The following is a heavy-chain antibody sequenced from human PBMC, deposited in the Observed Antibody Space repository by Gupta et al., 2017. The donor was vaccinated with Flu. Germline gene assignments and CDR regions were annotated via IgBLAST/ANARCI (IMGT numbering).Heavy chain of an antibody. CDR2: IRSSSSYI. D-gene: IGHD2-2*01. J-gene: IGHJ4*02. Sequence: MNWVRQAPGKGVEWVSSIRSSSSYIYYADSVKGRCTISRENAKNSLDLQMNSLRAEDTAVYYCARDRPYWSSTSCYLKEDYWGQGTLVTVSS. CDR3: ARDRPYWSSTSCYLKEDY. V-gene: IGHV3-21*01.